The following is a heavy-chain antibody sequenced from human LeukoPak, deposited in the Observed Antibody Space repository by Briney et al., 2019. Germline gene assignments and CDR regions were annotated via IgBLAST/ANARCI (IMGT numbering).Heavy chain of an antibody. J-gene: IGHJ4*02. CDR2: FYYTGST. CDR3: ARGTLGGYSSGWPFLDY. V-gene: IGHV4-59*01. CDR1: GGSIASDY. Sequence: SETLSLTCTVSGGSIASDYWTWIRQSPGKGLELMGYFYYTGSTQHSPALKSRVSISGDTSTNQFFLRLTSLTAADTSVYFCARGTLGGYSSGWPFLDYWGQGTLVTVSS. D-gene: IGHD6-19*01.